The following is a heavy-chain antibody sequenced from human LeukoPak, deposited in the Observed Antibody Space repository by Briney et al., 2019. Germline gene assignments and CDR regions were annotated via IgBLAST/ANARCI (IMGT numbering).Heavy chain of an antibody. D-gene: IGHD2-15*01. CDR2: IRSDGSNK. J-gene: IGHJ6*03. CDR1: GFSFSIYG. V-gene: IGHV3-30*02. Sequence: GGSLRLSCAGSGFSFSIYGMHWVRQAPGKGLEWMAFIRSDGSNKYYADSVKGRFTISRDNSKNTLYLQMNSLRGEDTAVYYCARDRSCTGGSCYMDVWGRGTRVTVSS. CDR3: ARDRSCTGGSCYMDV.